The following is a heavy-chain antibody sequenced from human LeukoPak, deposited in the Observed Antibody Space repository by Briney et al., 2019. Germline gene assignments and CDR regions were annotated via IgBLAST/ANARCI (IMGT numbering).Heavy chain of an antibody. D-gene: IGHD6-6*01. Sequence: IYTSRSTTYNPSLKSRVTMSLDTSKNQFSLKLSSVTAADTAVYYCARDVPASIATYYFDYWDQGTLVTVSS. CDR2: IYTSRST. J-gene: IGHJ4*02. CDR3: ARDVPASIATYYFDY. V-gene: IGHV4-4*07.